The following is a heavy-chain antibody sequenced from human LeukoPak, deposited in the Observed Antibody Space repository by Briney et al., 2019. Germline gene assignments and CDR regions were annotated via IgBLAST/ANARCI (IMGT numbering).Heavy chain of an antibody. CDR2: ISYDGSEK. Sequence: GVPLSLFCGASVFLHNIYAMLWPRRAPGKGLEGVAVISYDGSEKDYADSVKGRFTISRDNSKNTLHLQMDSLRAEDTAVYYCAREVATTSDYWGQGTLVTVSS. J-gene: IGHJ4*02. V-gene: IGHV3-30*04. CDR1: VFLHNIYA. D-gene: IGHD5-12*01. CDR3: AREVATTSDY.